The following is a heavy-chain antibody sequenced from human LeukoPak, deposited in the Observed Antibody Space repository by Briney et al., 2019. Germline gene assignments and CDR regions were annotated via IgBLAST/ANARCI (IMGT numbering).Heavy chain of an antibody. CDR2: INHSGST. CDR3: ARRMVGATLDYYGMDV. CDR1: GGSFSGYY. V-gene: IGHV4-34*01. D-gene: IGHD1-26*01. Sequence: SETLSLTCAVYGGSFSGYYWSWIRQPPGKGLEWIGEINHSGSTNYNPSLKSRVTISVDTSKNQFSLKLSSVTAADTAVYYCARRMVGATLDYYGMDVWGQGTTVTVSS. J-gene: IGHJ6*02.